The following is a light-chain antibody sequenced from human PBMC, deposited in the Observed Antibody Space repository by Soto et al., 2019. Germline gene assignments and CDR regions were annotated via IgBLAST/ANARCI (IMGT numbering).Light chain of an antibody. Sequence: DIVMTQSPDFLAVSLGERATITCKSSQNVLYRSSNKSYLAWYQQRPGQPPRLLLYWASTRESGVPDRFIGSGSETDFTLTINSLQAEDVAIYYCHQYYGSPPTFGGGTKVEIK. CDR3: HQYYGSPPT. J-gene: IGKJ4*01. CDR1: QNVLYRSSNKSY. V-gene: IGKV4-1*01. CDR2: WAS.